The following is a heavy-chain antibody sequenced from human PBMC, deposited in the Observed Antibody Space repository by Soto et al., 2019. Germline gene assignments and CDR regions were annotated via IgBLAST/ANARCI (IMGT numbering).Heavy chain of an antibody. CDR1: GLAFSTQG. Sequence: GGSLRLSCEASGLAFSTQGMHWVRQAPDKGLEWVAVIRYDGSNQYYADSVKGRFTISRDNSKNTLYLQMNSLRAEDTAVYYCARGQPKPSSSWLRAYYYGMEVWGQGNTVTVSS. CDR2: IRYDGSNQ. J-gene: IGHJ6*02. CDR3: ARGQPKPSSSWLRAYYYGMEV. V-gene: IGHV3-33*01. D-gene: IGHD6-13*01.